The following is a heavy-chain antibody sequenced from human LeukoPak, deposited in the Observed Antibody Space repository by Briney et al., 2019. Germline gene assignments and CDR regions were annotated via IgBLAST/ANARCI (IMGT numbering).Heavy chain of an antibody. CDR1: GGSISSGGYY. D-gene: IGHD1-1*01. CDR3: ASGDNDPLFDY. Sequence: PSETLSLTCTVSGGSISSGGYYWSWIRQHPGEGLEWIGSIYYSGSTNYNPSLQGRVTISLDTSRNQFSLKLSSVTAADTAAYYCASGDNDPLFDYWGQGTLVTVSS. J-gene: IGHJ4*02. CDR2: IYYSGST. V-gene: IGHV4-31*03.